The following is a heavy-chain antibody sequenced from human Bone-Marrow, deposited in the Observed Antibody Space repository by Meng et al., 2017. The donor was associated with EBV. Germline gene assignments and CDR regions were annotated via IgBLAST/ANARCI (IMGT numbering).Heavy chain of an antibody. CDR3: ARHGNWNGRAFDF. V-gene: IGHV4-61*01. CDR1: GASVSSGNYY. CDR2: IFYSGST. Sequence: QGRLQDRGPGLVKPPETLSPTCGVSGASVSSGNYYWNWLWQPPGKGLEWVGSIFYSGSTNYNPSLKSRVSIALNASENQFSLQLSSVTAADSAVYYCARHGNWNGRAFDFWGQGTLVTASS. D-gene: IGHD1-1*01. J-gene: IGHJ4*02.